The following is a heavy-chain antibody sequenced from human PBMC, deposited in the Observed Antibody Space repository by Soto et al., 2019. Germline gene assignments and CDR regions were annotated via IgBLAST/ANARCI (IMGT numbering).Heavy chain of an antibody. J-gene: IGHJ6*02. Sequence: AGSLRLSCAASGFTFSSHWMHWVRQAPGKGLVWVSRINSDGSSTSYADSVKGRFTISRDNAKNTLYLQMNSLRAEDTAVYYCARDSLLWFGELLHYYGMDVWGQGTTVTVSS. CDR2: INSDGSST. CDR1: GFTFSSHW. D-gene: IGHD3-10*01. V-gene: IGHV3-74*01. CDR3: ARDSLLWFGELLHYYGMDV.